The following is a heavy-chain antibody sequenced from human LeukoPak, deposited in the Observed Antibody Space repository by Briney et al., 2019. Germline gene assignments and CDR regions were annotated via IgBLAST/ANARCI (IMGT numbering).Heavy chain of an antibody. D-gene: IGHD3-10*01. J-gene: IGHJ4*02. CDR3: AKSPQYTYYYGSGSYFDY. Sequence: PGGSLRLSCAASGFTFSSYWMSWVRQAPGKGLEWVANIKQDGSEKYYVDSVKGRFTISRDNSKNTLYLQMNSLRAEDTAVYYCAKSPQYTYYYGSGSYFDYWGQGTLVTVSS. V-gene: IGHV3-7*03. CDR2: IKQDGSEK. CDR1: GFTFSSYW.